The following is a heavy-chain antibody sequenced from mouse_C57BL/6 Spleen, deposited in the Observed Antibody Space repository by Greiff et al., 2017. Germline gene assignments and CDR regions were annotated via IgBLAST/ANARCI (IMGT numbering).Heavy chain of an antibody. V-gene: IGHV3-6*01. Sequence: EVKLVESGPGLVKPSQSLSLTCSVTGYSITSGYYWNWIRQFPGNKLEWMGYISYDGSNNYNPSLKNRISITRDTSKNQFFLKLNSVTTEDTATYYCASKAFYYYGSSYGYFDVWGTGTTVTVSS. CDR3: ASKAFYYYGSSYGYFDV. J-gene: IGHJ1*03. CDR2: ISYDGSN. D-gene: IGHD1-1*01. CDR1: GYSITSGYY.